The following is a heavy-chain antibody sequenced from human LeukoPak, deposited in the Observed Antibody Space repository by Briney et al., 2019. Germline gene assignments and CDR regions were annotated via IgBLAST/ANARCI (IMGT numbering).Heavy chain of an antibody. CDR1: GYTFTNYG. J-gene: IGHJ4*02. Sequence: ASVKVSCKASGYTFTNYGISWVRQAPGQGLEWMGWISAYNGNTNNAQKFQGRVTMTTDTSTSTAYMELRCLRSDDTAVYYCATDAGIAVTGLPFFWGQGTLVTVSS. CDR2: ISAYNGNT. D-gene: IGHD6-19*01. V-gene: IGHV1-18*01. CDR3: ATDAGIAVTGLPFF.